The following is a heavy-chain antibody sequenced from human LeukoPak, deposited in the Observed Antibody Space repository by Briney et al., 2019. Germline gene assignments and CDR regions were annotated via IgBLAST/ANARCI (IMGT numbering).Heavy chain of an antibody. V-gene: IGHV3-21*01. J-gene: IGHJ4*02. CDR2: ITEDSSYI. Sequence: GGSLRLSCAASEFSVGSNYMTWVRQAPGKGLEWVSSITEDSSYIYYADSVKGRFTISRDNAKNSLSLQMNSLRAEDTAVYYCARHRTASDYWGQGTLVTVSS. CDR3: ARHRTASDY. CDR1: EFSVGSNY. D-gene: IGHD3-16*02.